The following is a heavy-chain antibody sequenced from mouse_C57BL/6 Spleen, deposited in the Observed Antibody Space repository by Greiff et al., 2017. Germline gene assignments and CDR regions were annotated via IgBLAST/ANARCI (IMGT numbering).Heavy chain of an antibody. V-gene: IGHV1-7*01. J-gene: IGHJ1*03. Sequence: VMLVESGAELAKPGASVKLSCKASGYTFTSYWMHWVKQRPGQGLEWIGYINPSSGYTKYNQKFKDKATLTADKSSSTAYMQLSSLTYEDSAVYYCAVTTVVDWYFDVWGTGTTVTVSS. CDR2: INPSSGYT. D-gene: IGHD1-1*01. CDR3: AVTTVVDWYFDV. CDR1: GYTFTSYW.